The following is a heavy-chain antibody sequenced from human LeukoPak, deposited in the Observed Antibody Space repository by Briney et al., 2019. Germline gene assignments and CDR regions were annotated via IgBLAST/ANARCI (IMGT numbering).Heavy chain of an antibody. CDR1: GFTVSSNY. CDR2: IYSGGST. Sequence: GGSLRLSCAASGFTVSSNYMSWVRQAPGKGLEWVSVIYSGGSTYYADSVKGRFTISRDNSKNTLYLQMNSLRAEDTAVYYCAREGYDSKPTYGMDAWGQGTTVTVSS. CDR3: AREGYDSKPTYGMDA. J-gene: IGHJ6*02. D-gene: IGHD3-22*01. V-gene: IGHV3-66*02.